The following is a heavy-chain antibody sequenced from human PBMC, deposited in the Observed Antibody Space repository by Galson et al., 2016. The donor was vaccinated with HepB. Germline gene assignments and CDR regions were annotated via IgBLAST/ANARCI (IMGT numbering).Heavy chain of an antibody. CDR3: ARGMGVVLRVIADLFDY. Sequence: SLRLSCAASGFSFSNYWMSWVRQAPGKGLEWVANIKQDGSEKYYVDSVKGRFTISRDNAKNSLYLQMNSLRAEDTAVYYCARGMGVVLRVIADLFDYWGQGTLVTVSS. V-gene: IGHV3-7*03. J-gene: IGHJ4*02. D-gene: IGHD3-16*02. CDR2: IKQDGSEK. CDR1: GFSFSNYW.